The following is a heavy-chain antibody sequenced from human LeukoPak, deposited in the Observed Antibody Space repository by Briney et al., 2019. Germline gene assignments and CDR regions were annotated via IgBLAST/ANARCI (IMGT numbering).Heavy chain of an antibody. D-gene: IGHD3-9*01. CDR2: MNPNSGNT. CDR1: GYTFTSYD. J-gene: IGHJ5*02. Sequence: ASVKVSCKASGYTFTSYDINWVRQATGQGLEWMGWMNPNSGNTGYAQKFQGRVTMTRNTSISTAYMELSSLRSEDTAVYYSASRLYDILTGYSPNWFDPWGQGTLVTVSS. V-gene: IGHV1-8*01. CDR3: ASRLYDILTGYSPNWFDP.